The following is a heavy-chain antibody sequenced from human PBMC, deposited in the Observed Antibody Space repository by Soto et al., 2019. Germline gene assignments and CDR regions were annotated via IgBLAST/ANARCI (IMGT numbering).Heavy chain of an antibody. Sequence: PSETLSLTCAVYGGSFSGYYWTWIRQPPGKGLEWIGEINQGGSTNYNPSLKSRVTISVDTSKKQFSLRLSSVTAADTSVYYCAIRSWYYGMDFWGQGATVTVSS. V-gene: IGHV4-34*01. CDR2: INQGGST. J-gene: IGHJ6*02. CDR1: GGSFSGYY. CDR3: AIRSWYYGMDF. D-gene: IGHD6-13*01.